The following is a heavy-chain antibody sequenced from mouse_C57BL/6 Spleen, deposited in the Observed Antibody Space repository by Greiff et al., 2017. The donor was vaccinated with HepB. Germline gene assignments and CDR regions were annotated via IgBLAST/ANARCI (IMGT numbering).Heavy chain of an antibody. Sequence: QVQLKESGPELVKPGASVKISCKASGYSFTSYYIHWVKQRPGQGLEWIGWIYPGSGNTKYNEKFKGKATLTADTSSSTAYMQLSSLTSEDSAVYYCATGTDYYGSSYPFAYWGQGTLVTVSA. J-gene: IGHJ3*01. CDR2: IYPGSGNT. CDR1: GYSFTSYY. D-gene: IGHD1-1*01. CDR3: ATGTDYYGSSYPFAY. V-gene: IGHV1-66*01.